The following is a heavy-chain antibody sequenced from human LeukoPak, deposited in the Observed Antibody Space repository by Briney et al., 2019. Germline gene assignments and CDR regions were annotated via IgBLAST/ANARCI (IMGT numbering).Heavy chain of an antibody. J-gene: IGHJ6*03. D-gene: IGHD3/OR15-3a*01. CDR2: IKWNSGSI. CDR3: AKDVGSNYYNYMDV. V-gene: IGHV3-9*01. Sequence: GGSLRLSCAASGFIFDDYVMHWVRQAPGKGLEWVAGIKWNSGSIDYADSEKGRFTISRDNAKNSLYLQMNSLRAEDTAIYHCAKDVGSNYYNYMDVWGKGTTVTVSS. CDR1: GFIFDDYV.